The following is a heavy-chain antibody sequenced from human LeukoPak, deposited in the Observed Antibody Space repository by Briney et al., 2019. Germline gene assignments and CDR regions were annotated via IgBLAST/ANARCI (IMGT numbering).Heavy chain of an antibody. CDR1: GFTFSSYS. CDR3: ARQDCSGGSCYSIPFDY. D-gene: IGHD2-15*01. Sequence: GGSLRLSCAASGFTFSSYSMNWVRQAPGKGLEWVSYISSSSNTIYYADSVKGQFTISRDNARNSLYLQMHSLRDEDTAVYYCARQDCSGGSCYSIPFDYWGQGTLVTASS. J-gene: IGHJ4*02. V-gene: IGHV3-48*02. CDR2: ISSSSNTI.